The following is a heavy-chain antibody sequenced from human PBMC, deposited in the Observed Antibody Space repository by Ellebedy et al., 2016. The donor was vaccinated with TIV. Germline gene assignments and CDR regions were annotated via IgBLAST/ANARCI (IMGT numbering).Heavy chain of an antibody. V-gene: IGHV3-49*03. J-gene: IGHJ6*02. CDR1: GFTFGDYA. CDR2: IRRKAYGGTT. D-gene: IGHD3-3*01. CDR3: TRDQSITIFGVVNNYYYGMDV. Sequence: PGGSLRLSCTASGFTFGDYAMSWFRQAPGKGLEWVGFIRRKAYGGTTEYAASVKGRFTISRDDSNSIAYLQMNSLNTEDTSVYYCTRDQSITIFGVVNNYYYGMDVWGQGTTVTVSS.